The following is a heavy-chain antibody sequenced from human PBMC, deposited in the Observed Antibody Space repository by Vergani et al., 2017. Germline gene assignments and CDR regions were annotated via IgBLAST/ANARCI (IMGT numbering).Heavy chain of an antibody. Sequence: VQLVESGGGLVKPGGSLRLSCAASGFTFSSYSMNWVRQAPGKGLEWVSSISSSSSYIYYADSVKGRFTISRDNAKNSLYLQMNSLRAEDTAVYYCAREGWLQSNLNIDYWGQGTLVTVSS. D-gene: IGHD5-24*01. J-gene: IGHJ4*02. V-gene: IGHV3-21*01. CDR3: AREGWLQSNLNIDY. CDR2: ISSSSSYI. CDR1: GFTFSSYS.